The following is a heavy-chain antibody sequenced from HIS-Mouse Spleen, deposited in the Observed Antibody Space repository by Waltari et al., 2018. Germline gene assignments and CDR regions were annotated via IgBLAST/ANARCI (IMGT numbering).Heavy chain of an antibody. Sequence: QVQLQQWGAGLLKPSETLSLTCAVYGGSFSGYYWSWIRQPPGKGLEWLGEIDHSGSTNCNPSLKSRVTISVDTSKNQFSLKLGSVTAADTAVYYCARVRTGDPSYWYFDLWGRGTLVTVSS. CDR3: ARVRTGDPSYWYFDL. D-gene: IGHD7-27*01. CDR1: GGSFSGYY. J-gene: IGHJ2*01. CDR2: IDHSGST. V-gene: IGHV4-34*01.